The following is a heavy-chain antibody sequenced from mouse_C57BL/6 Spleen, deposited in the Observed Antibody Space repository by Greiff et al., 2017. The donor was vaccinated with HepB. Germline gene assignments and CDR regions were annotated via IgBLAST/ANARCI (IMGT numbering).Heavy chain of an antibody. V-gene: IGHV1-61*01. CDR3: ARGGDYGSSYEDY. J-gene: IGHJ2*01. CDR2: IYPSDSET. CDR1: GYTFTSYW. D-gene: IGHD1-1*01. Sequence: VKLQQPGAELVRPGSSVKLSCKASGYTFTSYWMDWVKQRPGQGLEWIGNIYPSDSETHYNQKFKDKATLTVDKSSSTAYMQLSSLTSEDSAVYYCARGGDYGSSYEDYWGQGTTLTVSS.